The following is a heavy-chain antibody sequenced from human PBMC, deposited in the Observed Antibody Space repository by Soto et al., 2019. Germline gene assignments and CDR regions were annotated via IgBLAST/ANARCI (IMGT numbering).Heavy chain of an antibody. V-gene: IGHV3-23*01. Sequence: PGGSLRLSCAASGFTFSSYAMSWVRQAPGKGLEWVSAISGSGGSTYYADSVKGRFTISRDNSKNTLYLQMNSLRAEDTAVYYCAKDEYSSSSHPYYYYYYGMDVWGQGTTVTVSS. D-gene: IGHD6-6*01. J-gene: IGHJ6*02. CDR2: ISGSGGST. CDR3: AKDEYSSSSHPYYYYYYGMDV. CDR1: GFTFSSYA.